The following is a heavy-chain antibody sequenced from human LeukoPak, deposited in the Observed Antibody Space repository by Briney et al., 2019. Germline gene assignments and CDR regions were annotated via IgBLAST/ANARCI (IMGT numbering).Heavy chain of an antibody. D-gene: IGHD4-23*01. V-gene: IGHV4-34*01. CDR2: INHSGST. CDR1: GGSFRGYY. CDR3: ARVGSPDYGGNSYYFDY. J-gene: IGHJ4*02. Sequence: SETLSLTCAVYGGSFRGYYWSWIRQPPGKGLEWIGEINHSGSTNYNPSLKSRVTISVDTSKNQFSLKLSSVTAADTAVYYCARVGSPDYGGNSYYFDYWGQGTLVTVSS.